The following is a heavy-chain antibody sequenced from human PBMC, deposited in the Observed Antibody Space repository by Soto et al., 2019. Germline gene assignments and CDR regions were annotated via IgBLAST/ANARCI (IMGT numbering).Heavy chain of an antibody. Sequence: DSMSLACNVSGRSISSSSYLWGWVRQPPGKGLEWIGSIYYSGSSYYNPSLRSRVTIYVDTSKNQLSLKLSSVTAADTAVFYCARHYSSCSRNLFEPWGQGTLVSVSA. CDR2: IYYSGSS. V-gene: IGHV4-39*01. J-gene: IGHJ5*02. CDR3: ARHYSSCSRNLFEP. CDR1: GRSISSSSYL. D-gene: IGHD6-19*01.